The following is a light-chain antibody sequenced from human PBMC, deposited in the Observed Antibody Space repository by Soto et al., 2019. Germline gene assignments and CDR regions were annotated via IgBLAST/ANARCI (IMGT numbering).Light chain of an antibody. CDR3: QHYNSYSDA. Sequence: DIQMTQSPSTLSGSVGDRVTITCRASQTISSWLAWYQQKPGKAPKLLIYKASTLKSGVPSRFSGSGSGTGFTLTISSLQPDDFATYYCQHYNSYSDAFGQGTKVDIK. CDR1: QTISSW. J-gene: IGKJ1*01. V-gene: IGKV1-5*03. CDR2: KAS.